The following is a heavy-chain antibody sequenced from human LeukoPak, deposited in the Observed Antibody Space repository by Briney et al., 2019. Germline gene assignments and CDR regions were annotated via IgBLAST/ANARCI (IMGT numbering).Heavy chain of an antibody. CDR3: ARGPHRRTYDRDNWFDP. CDR1: EYTFTSYY. CDR2: INPSGGST. D-gene: IGHD3-3*01. V-gene: IGHV1-46*01. J-gene: IGHJ5*02. Sequence: ASVKVSFYASEYTFTSYYIHCVRQAPGQGLEWMGLINPSGGSTNYAQKFQGRVTMTRDMSTTTVYMELSSLRSEDTAVYYCARGPHRRTYDRDNWFDPWGQGTLVTVSS.